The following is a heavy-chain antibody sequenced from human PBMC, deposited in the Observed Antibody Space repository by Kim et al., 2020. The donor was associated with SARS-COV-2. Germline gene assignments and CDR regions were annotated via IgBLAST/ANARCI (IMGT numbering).Heavy chain of an antibody. CDR1: GGSISSYY. Sequence: SETLSLTCTISGGSISSYYWSWIRQPAGKGLEWIGRIYTSGSTNYNPSLKSRVTMSVDTSKNQFSLKLSSVTAADTAVYYCARDSTSGWQPDYWGQGTLVTVSS. V-gene: IGHV4-4*07. J-gene: IGHJ4*02. CDR3: ARDSTSGWQPDY. D-gene: IGHD6-19*01. CDR2: IYTSGST.